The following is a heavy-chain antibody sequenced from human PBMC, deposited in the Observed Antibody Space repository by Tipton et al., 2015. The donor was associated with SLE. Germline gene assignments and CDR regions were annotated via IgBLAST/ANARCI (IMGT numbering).Heavy chain of an antibody. CDR1: GGSFSGYY. J-gene: IGHJ2*01. V-gene: IGHV4-34*01. Sequence: TLSLTCAVYGGSFSGYYWSWIRQPPGKGLEWIGEINHSGGTDYNPSLKSRVTMSVDTSKNQFSLDLSSVTAADTAVYYCARLTVTPHWYFDLWGRGTPVTVSS. CDR3: ARLTVTPHWYFDL. D-gene: IGHD2-21*02. CDR2: INHSGGT.